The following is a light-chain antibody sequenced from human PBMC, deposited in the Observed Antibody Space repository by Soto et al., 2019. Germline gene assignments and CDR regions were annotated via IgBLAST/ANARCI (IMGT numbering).Light chain of an antibody. CDR3: QSYDSSLSGLV. CDR2: GNS. CDR1: TSNIGAGYD. J-gene: IGLJ1*01. Sequence: QSVLTQPPSVTGAPGQRVTISCTGITSNIGAGYDVNWYQQLPGTAPKLLIYGNSNRPSGVPDRFSGSKSGTSASLAITGLQAEDEADYYCQSYDSSLSGLVFGTGTKLTVL. V-gene: IGLV1-40*01.